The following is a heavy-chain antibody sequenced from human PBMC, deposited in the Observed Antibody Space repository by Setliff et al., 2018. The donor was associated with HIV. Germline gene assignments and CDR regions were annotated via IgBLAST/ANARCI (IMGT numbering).Heavy chain of an antibody. CDR2: IYTTERI. D-gene: IGHD3-10*01. Sequence: PSETLSLTCSFSGGSISGHYWSWIRQTPGKGLEWIATIYTTERISYNPSLRSRATISVETSQNLFSLRLRSVTAADTGVYYCARPGSSSYYYAMDVWGLGTTVTVSS. CDR3: ARPGSSSYYYAMDV. CDR1: GGSISGHY. J-gene: IGHJ6*02. V-gene: IGHV4-59*11.